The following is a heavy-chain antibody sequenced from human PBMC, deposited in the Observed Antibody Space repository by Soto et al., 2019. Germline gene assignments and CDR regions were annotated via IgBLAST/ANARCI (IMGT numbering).Heavy chain of an antibody. Sequence: EVQLLESGGDLVQPGGSLRLSCAASGFTFSSYAMSWVRQAPGKGLEWVSAISGSGGSTYYADSVKGRFTISRDNSKNLLYLQRISLRAKDTSLYYCAKGNGEQLDFLDYWGQGTMVTVSS. J-gene: IGHJ4*02. CDR3: AKGNGEQLDFLDY. V-gene: IGHV3-23*01. D-gene: IGHD6-13*01. CDR1: GFTFSSYA. CDR2: ISGSGGST.